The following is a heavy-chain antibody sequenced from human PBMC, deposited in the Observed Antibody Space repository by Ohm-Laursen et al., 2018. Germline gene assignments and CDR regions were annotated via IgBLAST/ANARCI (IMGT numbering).Heavy chain of an antibody. D-gene: IGHD3-22*01. CDR3: TTAPTNYYDSSGYPPEYFQH. CDR1: GFTFSNAW. V-gene: IGHV3-15*01. Sequence: SLRLSCAASGFTFSNAWTSWVRQAPGKGLEWVGRIKSKTDGGTTDYAAPVKGRFTISRDDSKNTLYLQMNSLKTEDTAVYYCTTAPTNYYDSSGYPPEYFQHWGQGTLVTVSS. CDR2: IKSKTDGGTT. J-gene: IGHJ1*01.